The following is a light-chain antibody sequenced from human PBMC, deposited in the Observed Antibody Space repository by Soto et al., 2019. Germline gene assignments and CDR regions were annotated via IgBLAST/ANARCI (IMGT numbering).Light chain of an antibody. CDR3: QQYDTYSMYT. V-gene: IGKV1-5*01. CDR2: DDS. CDR1: QSIGTW. Sequence: DIQMTQSPSTLSASVGDRVTIPCRASQSIGTWLAWYQQKPGKAPKLLIYDDSTFERGVPARFSGSGSGTEFTLIISSLQLDDFATYYCQQYDTYSMYTFGQGTRLEI. J-gene: IGKJ5*01.